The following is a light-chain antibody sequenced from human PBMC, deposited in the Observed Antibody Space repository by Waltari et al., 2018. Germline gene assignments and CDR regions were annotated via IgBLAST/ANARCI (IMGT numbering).Light chain of an antibody. CDR1: SSDVGGYNS. CDR2: DVT. J-gene: IGLJ1*01. CDR3: CSYAGSYTFL. V-gene: IGLV2-11*01. Sequence: QSALTQPRSVSGSPGQSVTISCTGTSSDVGGYNSVSWYQQHPGKAPKVMIYDVTKRPSGVPDRFSGSKSGNTASLTISGLQAEDEADYYCCSYAGSYTFLFGTGTKVTVL.